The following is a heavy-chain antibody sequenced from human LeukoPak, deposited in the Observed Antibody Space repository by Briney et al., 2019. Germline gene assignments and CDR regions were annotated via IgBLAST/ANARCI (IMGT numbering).Heavy chain of an antibody. CDR3: ATDKDGYNGYYFDY. Sequence: GGSLRLSCAASGFTFSSYGMHWVRQAPGKGLKWVAFIRSDGTDKYYADSVKGRFTISRDNSKNTLYLQMNSLRSEDTAVYYCATDKDGYNGYYFDYWGQGTLVTVSS. D-gene: IGHD5-24*01. V-gene: IGHV3-30*02. J-gene: IGHJ4*02. CDR2: IRSDGTDK. CDR1: GFTFSSYG.